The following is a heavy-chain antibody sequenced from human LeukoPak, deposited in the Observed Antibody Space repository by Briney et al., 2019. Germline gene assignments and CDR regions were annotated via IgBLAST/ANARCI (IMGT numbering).Heavy chain of an antibody. CDR2: IYTSGST. D-gene: IGHD3-3*01. CDR3: AKDYDFWSGYPYYFDY. Sequence: SETLSLTCTVSGGSISSYYWSWIRQPAGKGLEWIGRIYTSGSTNYNPSLKSRVTMSVDTSKNQFSLKLSSVTAEDTAVYYCAKDYDFWSGYPYYFDYWGQGTLVTVSS. J-gene: IGHJ4*02. CDR1: GGSISSYY. V-gene: IGHV4-4*07.